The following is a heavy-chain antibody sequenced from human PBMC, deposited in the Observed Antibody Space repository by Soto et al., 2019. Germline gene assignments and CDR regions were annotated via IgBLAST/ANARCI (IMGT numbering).Heavy chain of an antibody. D-gene: IGHD2-8*01. CDR1: GGTFSRYT. CDR3: ARHSCTNGVCYLDY. J-gene: IGHJ4*02. V-gene: IGHV1-69*02. CDR2: IIPILGIA. Sequence: QVQLVQSGAEVKKPGSSVKVSCKASGGTFSRYTISWVRQAPGQGLEWMGRIIPILGIANYAQKFQGRVTIPADKSTSTAYMELSSLRSEDTAVYYCARHSCTNGVCYLDYWGQGTLVTVSS.